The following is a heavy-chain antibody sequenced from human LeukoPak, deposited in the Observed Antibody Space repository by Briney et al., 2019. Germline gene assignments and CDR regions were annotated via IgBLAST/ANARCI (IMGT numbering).Heavy chain of an antibody. Sequence: PGGSLRLSCAASGFTFSSYGMHWVRHTPGKGLKWVAYIRYDGNNKKYADSVKGRFSISRDNSKNILYLQMNSLRVEDTAVYYCAKPIPGAARAFDIWGQGTMGTVSS. D-gene: IGHD3-10*01. V-gene: IGHV3-30*02. CDR3: AKPIPGAARAFDI. CDR2: IRYDGNNK. J-gene: IGHJ3*02. CDR1: GFTFSSYG.